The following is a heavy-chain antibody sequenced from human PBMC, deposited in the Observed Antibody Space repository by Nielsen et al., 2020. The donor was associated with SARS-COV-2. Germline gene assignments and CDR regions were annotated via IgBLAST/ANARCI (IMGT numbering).Heavy chain of an antibody. Sequence: ASVKVSCKASGYTFTSYYMHWVRQAPGQGLEWMGIINPSGGSPSCAQKFQGRVTMTRDTSTSTVYMELSSLRSEDTAVYYCASPSEGLRYFDWLLSLGYWGQGTLVTVSS. CDR2: INPSGGSP. D-gene: IGHD3-9*01. J-gene: IGHJ4*02. CDR1: GYTFTSYY. V-gene: IGHV1-46*01. CDR3: ASPSEGLRYFDWLLSLGY.